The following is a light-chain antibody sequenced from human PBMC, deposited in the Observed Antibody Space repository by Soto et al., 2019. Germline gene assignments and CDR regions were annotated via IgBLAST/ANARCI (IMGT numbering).Light chain of an antibody. CDR1: SSDVGVYNY. V-gene: IGLV2-14*01. CDR3: SSYTSSSTRI. CDR2: DVN. Sequence: QSALTQPASVSGSAGQWITISCTGSSSDVGVYNYVSWYQQHPGKAPKLMIYDVNNRPSGVSNRFSGSKSGNTASLTISGLQAEDEADYYCSSYTSSSTRIFGTGTKVTVL. J-gene: IGLJ1*01.